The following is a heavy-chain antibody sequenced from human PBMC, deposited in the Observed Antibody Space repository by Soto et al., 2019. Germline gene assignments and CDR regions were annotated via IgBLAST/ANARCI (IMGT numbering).Heavy chain of an antibody. CDR2: INPCDSYT. CDR3: ARHWVPRLVRGVIITDPPPD. Sequence: GESRKTSCKGSGYSFTRYWISWVRQMPGKGLEWMGTINPCDSYTNYNASSQGHLIISADKTISTAYLQWSSLKASDTAMYYCARHWVPRLVRGVIITDPPPDWGQGTLVTVSS. CDR1: GYSFTRYW. V-gene: IGHV5-10-1*01. J-gene: IGHJ4*02. D-gene: IGHD3-10*01.